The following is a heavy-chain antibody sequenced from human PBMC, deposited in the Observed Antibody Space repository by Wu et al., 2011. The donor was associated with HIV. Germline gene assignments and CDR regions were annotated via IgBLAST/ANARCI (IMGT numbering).Heavy chain of an antibody. CDR3: ARGDILTGAPEYYFDY. CDR1: GGTFSSYA. V-gene: IGHV1-69*05. D-gene: IGHD3-9*01. CDR2: IIPIFGTA. J-gene: IGHJ4*02. Sequence: QVQLVQSGAEVKKPGSSVKVSCKASGGTFSSYAISWVRQAPGQGLEWMGRIIPIFGTANYAQKFQGRVTISTDESSSTVYMALSSLRYEDTAVYYCARGDILTGAPEYYFDYWGQGTLVTVSS.